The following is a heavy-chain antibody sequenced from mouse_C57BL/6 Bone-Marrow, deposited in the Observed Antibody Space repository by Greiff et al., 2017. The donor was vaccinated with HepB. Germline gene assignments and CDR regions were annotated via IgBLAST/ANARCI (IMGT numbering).Heavy chain of an antibody. V-gene: IGHV5-9-1*02. CDR2: ISSGGDYI. CDR1: GFTFSSYA. J-gene: IGHJ1*03. CDR3: TRDRITHFDV. Sequence: EVKLMESGEGLVKPGGSLKLSCAASGFTFSSYAMSWVRQTPEKRLEWVAYISSGGDYIYYADTVKGRFTISRDNARNTLYLQMSSLKSEDTAMYYCTRDRITHFDVWGTGTTVTVSS. D-gene: IGHD1-1*01.